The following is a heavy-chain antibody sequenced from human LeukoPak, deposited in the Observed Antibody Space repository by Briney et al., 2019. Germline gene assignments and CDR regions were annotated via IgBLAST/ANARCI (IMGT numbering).Heavy chain of an antibody. J-gene: IGHJ4*02. D-gene: IGHD3-22*01. CDR3: ARDDPYDSSGYSFDY. Sequence: SETLSLTCTVSGGSISSGGYYWSWIGQHPGKGLEWIGYISYSGSTYYNPSLKSRVTISGDTSKNQFSLKLSSVTAADTAVYYCARDDPYDSSGYSFDYWGQGTLVTVSS. CDR2: ISYSGST. CDR1: GGSISSGGYY. V-gene: IGHV4-31*03.